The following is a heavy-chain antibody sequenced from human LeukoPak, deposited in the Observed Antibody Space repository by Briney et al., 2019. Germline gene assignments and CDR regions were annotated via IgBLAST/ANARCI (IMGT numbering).Heavy chain of an antibody. CDR3: ARGGRGYSSSSGLDY. D-gene: IGHD6-6*01. CDR2: IYYSGST. Sequence: SETLSLTCTVSGGSISSSSYYWGWIRQPPGKGLEWIGSIYYSGSTYCNPSLKSRVTISVDTSKNQFSLKLSSVTAADTAVYYCARGGRGYSSSSGLDYWGQGTLVTVSS. V-gene: IGHV4-39*07. CDR1: GGSISSSSYY. J-gene: IGHJ4*02.